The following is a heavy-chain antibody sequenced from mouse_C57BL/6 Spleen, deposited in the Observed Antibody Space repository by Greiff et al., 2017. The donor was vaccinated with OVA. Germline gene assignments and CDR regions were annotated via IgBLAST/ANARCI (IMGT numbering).Heavy chain of an antibody. J-gene: IGHJ2*01. CDR3: ARFERTYYFDY. CDR1: GYTFTSYT. Sequence: QVHVKQSGAELARPGASVKMSCKASGYTFTSYTMHWVKQRPGQGLEWIGYINPSSGYTKYNQKFKDKATLTADKSSSTAYMQLSSLTSEDSAVYYCARFERTYYFDYWGQGTTLTVSS. V-gene: IGHV1-4*01. CDR2: INPSSGYT.